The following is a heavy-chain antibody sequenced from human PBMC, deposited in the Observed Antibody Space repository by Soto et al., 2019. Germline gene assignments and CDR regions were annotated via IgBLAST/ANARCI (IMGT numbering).Heavy chain of an antibody. CDR2: ISNDGSNK. CDR3: AKRSSHSVLRWWGMDV. D-gene: IGHD1-26*01. Sequence: GGSLRLSCAASGFTLSSYGMHWVRQAPDKGLEWVAVISNDGSNKYYVDSVKGRFSISRDNSKNTLYLQMNSLRIEDTAVYYCAKRSSHSVLRWWGMDVWGQGTTVTVSS. V-gene: IGHV3-30*18. CDR1: GFTLSSYG. J-gene: IGHJ6*02.